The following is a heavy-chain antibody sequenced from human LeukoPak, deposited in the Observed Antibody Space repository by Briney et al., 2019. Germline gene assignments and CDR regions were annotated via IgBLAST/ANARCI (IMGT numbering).Heavy chain of an antibody. Sequence: GSLRLSCAASGFTFSSYEMNWVRQAPGKGLEWIGEINHSGSTNYNPSLKSRVTISVDTSKNQFSLKLSSVTAADTAVYYCARGDLLEVASTWAFDPWGQGTLVTVSS. CDR2: INHSGST. J-gene: IGHJ5*02. D-gene: IGHD6-19*01. CDR3: ARGDLLEVASTWAFDP. V-gene: IGHV4-34*01. CDR1: GFTFSSYE.